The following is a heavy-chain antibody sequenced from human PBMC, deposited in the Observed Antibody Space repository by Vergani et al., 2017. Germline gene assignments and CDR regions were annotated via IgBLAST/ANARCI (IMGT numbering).Heavy chain of an antibody. CDR3: AKDRPYYYDSSGYYVDAFDI. Sequence: EVQLVESGGGLVQPGRSLRLSCTASGFTFSSYAMSWVRQAPGKGLEWVSAISGSGGSTYYADSVKGRFTISRDNSKNTLYLQMNSLRAEDTAVYYCAKDRPYYYDSSGYYVDAFDIWGQGTMVTVSS. J-gene: IGHJ3*02. D-gene: IGHD3-22*01. CDR2: ISGSGGST. V-gene: IGHV3-23*04. CDR1: GFTFSSYA.